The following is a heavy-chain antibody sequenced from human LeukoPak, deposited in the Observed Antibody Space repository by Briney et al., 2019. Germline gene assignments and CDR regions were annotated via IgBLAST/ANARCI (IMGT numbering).Heavy chain of an antibody. D-gene: IGHD4-17*01. J-gene: IGHJ4*02. CDR2: ISGSGGST. V-gene: IGHV3-23*01. CDR3: AKDRKVDGDFSCFDY. CDR1: GFSFSNYA. Sequence: PGGSLRLSCAASGFSFSNYAMSWVRQAPGKGLEWVSSISGSGGSTYYGDSVKGRFTISRDNSKNTLYLQMNSLRAEDTAVYYCAKDRKVDGDFSCFDYWGQGTLVTVSS.